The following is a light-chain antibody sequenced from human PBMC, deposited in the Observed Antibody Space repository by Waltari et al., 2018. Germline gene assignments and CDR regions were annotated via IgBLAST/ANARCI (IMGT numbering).Light chain of an antibody. V-gene: IGKV1-39*01. CDR1: QSVGHY. CDR2: AAS. CDR3: RHSSITPYT. J-gene: IGKJ2*01. Sequence: DIQMTQSPASLSASVGDRVTITCRSSQSVGHYLNWYQQKPHQAPRLLIHAASTWQSGVPSRFSGSGSETHFTLTISPLQSEDFATYYCRHSSITPYTFGQGTKLEI.